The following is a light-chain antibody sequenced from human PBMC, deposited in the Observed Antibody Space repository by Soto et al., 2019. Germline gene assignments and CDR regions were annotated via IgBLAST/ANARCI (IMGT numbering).Light chain of an antibody. Sequence: QSVLTQPPSVSGAPGQRVTISCTGGSSNIGAGYDGHWYQQLPGTAPKLLIYGNNNRPSGVPDRFSGSKSGTSTSLAITGLQAEDEADYYCQSYDTSLSAVVFGGGTKLTVL. CDR3: QSYDTSLSAVV. J-gene: IGLJ2*01. V-gene: IGLV1-40*01. CDR2: GNN. CDR1: SSNIGAGYD.